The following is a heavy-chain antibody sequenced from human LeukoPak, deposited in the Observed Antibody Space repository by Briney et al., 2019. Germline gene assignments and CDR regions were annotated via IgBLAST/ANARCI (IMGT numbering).Heavy chain of an antibody. V-gene: IGHV4-31*03. CDR2: IRLSGST. J-gene: IGHJ6*02. CDR3: ARARQDTTLRYMGG. CDR1: GGSINSGGYG. D-gene: IGHD1-26*01. Sequence: PSPTLSLTCTVAGGSINSGGYGWRWIRQHPGKGLEWIAYIRLSGSTYYNPSLKSRLTISIDTSKNQFFLQLSSVTAADTAVYYCARARQDTTLRYMGGWGQGTTVTVS.